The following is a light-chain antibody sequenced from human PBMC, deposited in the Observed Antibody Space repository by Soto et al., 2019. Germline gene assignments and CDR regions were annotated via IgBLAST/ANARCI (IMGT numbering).Light chain of an antibody. CDR3: QQYNSYPVT. V-gene: IGKV1-5*03. Sequence: DIQMTQSPSTLSASAGDRVTITCRASQSISSWLAWYQQKPGKAPKLLIYKASSLESGVPSRFSGSGSGTEFTLTISSLQPDDFATDYCQQYNSYPVTFGQGTKLEIK. J-gene: IGKJ2*01. CDR2: KAS. CDR1: QSISSW.